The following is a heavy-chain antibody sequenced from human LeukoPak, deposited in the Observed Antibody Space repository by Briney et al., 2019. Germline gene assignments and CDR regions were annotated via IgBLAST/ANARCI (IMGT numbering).Heavy chain of an antibody. CDR3: AKDTRDEHFDY. CDR1: GFTVSSNY. D-gene: IGHD2-2*02. V-gene: IGHV3-66*02. Sequence: GGSLRLSCAASGFTVSSNYMSWVRQAPGKGLEWVSGINWNGGSTGYADSVKGRFTISRDNSKNTLYLQMNSLRAEDTAVYYCAKDTRDEHFDYWGQGTLVTVSS. J-gene: IGHJ4*02. CDR2: INWNGGST.